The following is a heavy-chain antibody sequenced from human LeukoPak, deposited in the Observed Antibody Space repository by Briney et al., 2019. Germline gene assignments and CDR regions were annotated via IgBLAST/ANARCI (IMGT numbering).Heavy chain of an antibody. D-gene: IGHD4-17*01. CDR1: GGSFSGYY. Sequence: SETLSLTCAVYGGSFSGYYWSWIRQPPGKGLEWIGEINHSGGTNYNPSLKSRVTISVDTSKNQFSLKLSSVTAADTAVYYCARVKATTIPWFDPWGQGTLVTVSS. J-gene: IGHJ5*02. V-gene: IGHV4-34*01. CDR2: INHSGGT. CDR3: ARVKATTIPWFDP.